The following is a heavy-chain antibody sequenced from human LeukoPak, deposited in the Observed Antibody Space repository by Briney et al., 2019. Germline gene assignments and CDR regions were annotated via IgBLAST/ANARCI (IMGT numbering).Heavy chain of an antibody. CDR3: ARANTPFADY. V-gene: IGHV3-30*09. CDR1: GFTFSSYD. D-gene: IGHD2-2*02. Sequence: GSLRLSCAASGFTFSSYDMHWVRQAPGKGLEGVAVISYDGSNKYYADSVKGRFAISRDNSKNTVYLQMNSLRVEDTAVYYCARANTPFADYWGQGTLVTVSS. J-gene: IGHJ4*02. CDR2: ISYDGSNK.